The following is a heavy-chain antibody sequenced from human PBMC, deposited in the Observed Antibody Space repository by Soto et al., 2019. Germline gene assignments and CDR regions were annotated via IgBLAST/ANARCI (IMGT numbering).Heavy chain of an antibody. D-gene: IGHD1-1*01. CDR1: GGSFRGYY. J-gene: IGHJ4*02. Sequence: LTCAVYGGSFRGYYWSWIRQPPGKGLEWIGEINHSGSTNYNPSLKSRVTISVDTSKNQFSLKLSSVTAADTAVYYCARRSKLEPPGYWGQGTLVTVSS. CDR2: INHSGST. CDR3: ARRSKLEPPGY. V-gene: IGHV4-34*01.